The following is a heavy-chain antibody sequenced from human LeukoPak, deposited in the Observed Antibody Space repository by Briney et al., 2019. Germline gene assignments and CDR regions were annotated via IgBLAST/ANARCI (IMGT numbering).Heavy chain of an antibody. V-gene: IGHV4-59*01. J-gene: IGHJ6*03. CDR1: GGSISSYY. D-gene: IGHD3-10*01. CDR3: ARYMPTMYYYYMDV. Sequence: SETVSLPCTVSGGSISSYYWSWIRQPPGKGLEWIGYIYYSGSTNYNPSLKSRVTISVDTSKNQFSLKLSSVTAADTAVYYCARYMPTMYYYYMDVWGKGTTVTISS. CDR2: IYYSGST.